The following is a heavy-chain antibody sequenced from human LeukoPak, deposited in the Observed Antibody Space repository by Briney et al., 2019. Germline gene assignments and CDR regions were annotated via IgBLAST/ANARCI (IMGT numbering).Heavy chain of an antibody. D-gene: IGHD3-16*02. V-gene: IGHV3-23*01. J-gene: IGHJ4*02. CDR1: GFSFTKYA. CDR2: MSSSGDST. CDR3: AKVSFDGGVIPYFDS. Sequence: GGSLRLSCAASGFSFTKYAMSWVRQAPGKGLEWVSGMSSSGDSTDYADSVKGRSTISRDNSKNTLYLQMDSLRVEDTAVFCAKVSFDGGVIPYFDSWGQGTVVTVSS.